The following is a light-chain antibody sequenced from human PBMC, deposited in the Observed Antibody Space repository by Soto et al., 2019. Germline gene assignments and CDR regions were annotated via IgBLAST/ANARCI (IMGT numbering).Light chain of an antibody. Sequence: QSALTQPPSASGSPGQSVTISCTGTSSDVGGYNYVSWYQQHPGKAPKLMIYEVSRRPSGVPDRFSGSKSGNTASLTVSGLQAEGEADYYCSSYAGSNNLGHVFGTGTKVTVL. CDR3: SSYAGSNNLGHV. J-gene: IGLJ1*01. V-gene: IGLV2-8*01. CDR1: SSDVGGYNY. CDR2: EVS.